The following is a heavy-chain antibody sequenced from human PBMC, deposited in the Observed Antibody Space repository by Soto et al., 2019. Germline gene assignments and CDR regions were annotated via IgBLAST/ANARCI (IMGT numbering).Heavy chain of an antibody. CDR3: ARHSRYCSTGSCYSAHYTYGLEV. J-gene: IGHJ6*02. CDR2: IYFGGST. D-gene: IGHD2-8*01. CDR1: GGSISRSTYY. Sequence: SETLSLTCTVLGGSISRSTYYWGWIRQPPGKGLEWIGSIYFGGSTYYNPSLTSRVTISVDTSKNQFSLKLNSVTAADTGVYHCARHSRYCSTGSCYSAHYTYGLEVWGQGTTVTVSS. V-gene: IGHV4-39*01.